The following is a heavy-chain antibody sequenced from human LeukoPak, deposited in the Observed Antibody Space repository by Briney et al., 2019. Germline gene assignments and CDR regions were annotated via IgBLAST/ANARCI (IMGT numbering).Heavy chain of an antibody. CDR1: GGTFSSYA. Sequence: SVKVSCKASGGTFSSYAISWVRQAPGQGLEWMGRIIPILGIANYAQKFQGRVTITADKSTSTAYMELSSLRSEDTAVYYCARVVVVAATAGLFDPWGQGTLVTVSS. J-gene: IGHJ5*02. CDR3: ARVVVVAATAGLFDP. CDR2: IIPILGIA. V-gene: IGHV1-69*04. D-gene: IGHD2-15*01.